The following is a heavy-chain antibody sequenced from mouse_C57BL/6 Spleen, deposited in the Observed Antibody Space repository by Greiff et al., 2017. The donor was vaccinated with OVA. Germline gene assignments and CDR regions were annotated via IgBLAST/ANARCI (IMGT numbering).Heavy chain of an antibody. D-gene: IGHD2-1*01. Sequence: DVMLVESGGGLVQPGGSMKLSCAASGFTFSDAWMDWVRQSPEKGLEWVAEIRNKANNHATYYAESVKGRFTISRDDSKSSVYLQMNSLRAEDTGIYYCTRRYGNLLPWFAYWGQGTLVTVSA. V-gene: IGHV6-6*01. CDR1: GFTFSDAW. CDR2: IRNKANNHAT. CDR3: TRRYGNLLPWFAY. J-gene: IGHJ3*01.